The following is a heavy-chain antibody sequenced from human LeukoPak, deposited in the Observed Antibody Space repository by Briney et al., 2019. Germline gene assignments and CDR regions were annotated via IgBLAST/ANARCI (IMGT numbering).Heavy chain of an antibody. V-gene: IGHV1-69*05. J-gene: IGHJ4*02. Sequence: GASVKVSCKASGGTFTSYAISWVRQAPGQGLEWMGRIIPIFGTANYAQKFQGRVTITTDESTSTAYMELSSLRSEDTAVYYCARLITTVTTGDYWGQGTLVTVSS. CDR2: IIPIFGTA. CDR3: ARLITTVTTGDY. CDR1: GGTFTSYA. D-gene: IGHD4-17*01.